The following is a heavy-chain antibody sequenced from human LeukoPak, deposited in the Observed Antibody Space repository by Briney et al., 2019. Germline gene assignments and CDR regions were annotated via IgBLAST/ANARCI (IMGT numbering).Heavy chain of an antibody. Sequence: SETLSLTCTVSGGSIGSSSYYWGWIRQPPGKGLEWIGSIYYSGSTYYNPSLKSRVTISVDTSKNQFSLKLSSVTAADTAVYYCARHAPWYCSSTSCYGMDVWGQGTTVTVSS. CDR3: ARHAPWYCSSTSCYGMDV. CDR2: IYYSGST. J-gene: IGHJ6*02. CDR1: GGSIGSSSYY. V-gene: IGHV4-39*01. D-gene: IGHD2-2*01.